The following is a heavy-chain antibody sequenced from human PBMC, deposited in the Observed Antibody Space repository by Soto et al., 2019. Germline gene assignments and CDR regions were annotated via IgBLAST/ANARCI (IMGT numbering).Heavy chain of an antibody. V-gene: IGHV1-18*01. CDR3: ARVWFGELSSDC. J-gene: IGHJ4*02. CDR2: INPYTGNT. Sequence: QAHLVQSGAEVKKPGASVKVSCKASGYTFSSYGISWVRQAPRQGFEWMGWINPYTGNTNYAQKFQGRVTMTTDTSTSTAHMDLRSLTSDDTAVYYCARVWFGELSSDCWGQGTLVTVSS. D-gene: IGHD3-10*01. CDR1: GYTFSSYG.